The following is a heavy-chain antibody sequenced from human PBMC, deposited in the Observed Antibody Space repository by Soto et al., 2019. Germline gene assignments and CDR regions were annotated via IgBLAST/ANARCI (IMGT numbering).Heavy chain of an antibody. V-gene: IGHV1-18*01. J-gene: IGHJ6*02. CDR2: ISTYNGDA. CDR3: AREGPRPYYYYGMDV. D-gene: IGHD6-6*01. CDR1: GYTFSTSG. Sequence: QAQLEQSGAEVKKPGASVKVSCKSSGYTFSTSGISWVRQAPGQGLEWMGWISTYNGDANYAQRFQGRVTMTTDTSTSTTFMELRSLRSDDTAVYYCAREGPRPYYYYGMDVWGQGTTVTVSS.